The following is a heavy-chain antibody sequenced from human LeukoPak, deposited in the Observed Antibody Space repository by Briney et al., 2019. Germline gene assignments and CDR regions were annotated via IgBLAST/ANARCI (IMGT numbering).Heavy chain of an antibody. D-gene: IGHD4-17*01. V-gene: IGHV4-59*01. CDR1: GGSISGYF. CDR3: ARNTADAFDI. CDR2: IFYSGST. J-gene: IGHJ3*02. Sequence: PSETLSLTCTVSGGSISGYFWSWIRQPPGKGLEWVGYIFYSGSTNYNPSLKSRVTMSVDTSKSQFSLKLSSVTAADTAVYYCARNTADAFDIWGQGTMVTVSS.